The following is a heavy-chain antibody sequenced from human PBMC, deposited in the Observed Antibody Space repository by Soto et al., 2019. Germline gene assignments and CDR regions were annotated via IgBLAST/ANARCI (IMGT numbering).Heavy chain of an antibody. Sequence: GESLKISCHASGYIFHNYWIGWVRQMPGKGLEWLGIIYPGDSNIRYNPSFQGQVTISADKSLSTTYLHWSSLKASDTAMYYCARQRYFDYWGQGTLVTVSS. CDR1: GYIFHNYW. J-gene: IGHJ4*02. V-gene: IGHV5-51*01. CDR3: ARQRYFDY. CDR2: IYPGDSNI.